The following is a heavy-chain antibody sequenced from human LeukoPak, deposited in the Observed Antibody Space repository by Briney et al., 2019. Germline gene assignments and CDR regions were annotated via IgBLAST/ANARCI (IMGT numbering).Heavy chain of an antibody. V-gene: IGHV4-34*01. CDR1: GGSFSIFY. CDR2: INHSGSS. J-gene: IGHJ5*02. D-gene: IGHD1-26*01. CDR3: TRGREAVCA. Sequence: SETLSLTCVVCGGSFSIFYWSWLRQPQGKGLEWIGEINHSGSSNYNPPLNTRVTISVDTSKNQFSLKLSSVTAADTAVYFCTRGREAVCAWGQGTLVTVSA.